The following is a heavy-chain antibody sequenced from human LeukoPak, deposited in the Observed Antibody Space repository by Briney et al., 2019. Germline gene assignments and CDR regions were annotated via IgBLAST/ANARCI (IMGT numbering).Heavy chain of an antibody. D-gene: IGHD3-22*01. J-gene: IGHJ1*01. Sequence: PSETLSLTCTVSGGSISSYYWSWIRQPPGKGLEWIGYIYYSGSTNYNPSLKSRVAISVDTSKNQFSLKLSSVTAADTAVYYCARGVSYYDSSGYYNEYFQHWGQGTLVTVSS. CDR2: IYYSGST. V-gene: IGHV4-59*08. CDR3: ARGVSYYDSSGYYNEYFQH. CDR1: GGSISSYY.